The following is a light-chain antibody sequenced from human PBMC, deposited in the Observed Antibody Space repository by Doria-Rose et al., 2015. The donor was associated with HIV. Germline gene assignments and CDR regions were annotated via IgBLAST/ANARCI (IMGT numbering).Light chain of an antibody. CDR3: HQYGTSWT. Sequence: LTQSPGTLSLSPGERATLSCRASQSLSSTYLAWYQQNPGQALSLLIYDGSTRATGIPDRFSASGSGTDFTLTINRLEPEDFALYYCHQYGTSWTFGQGTKVEI. CDR2: DGS. J-gene: IGKJ1*01. V-gene: IGKV3-20*01. CDR1: QSLSSTY.